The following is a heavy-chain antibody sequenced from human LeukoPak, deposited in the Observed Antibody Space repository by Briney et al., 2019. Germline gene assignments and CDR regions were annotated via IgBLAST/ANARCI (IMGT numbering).Heavy chain of an antibody. CDR3: ARGRYCSSTSCYETHAFDI. V-gene: IGHV1-18*01. Sequence: ASVKVSCKASGYTFTSYGISWVRQAPGQGLEWMGWISAYNGNTNYAQKLQGRVTMTTDTSTSTAYMELRSLRSDDTAVYYCARGRYCSSTSCYETHAFDIWGQGTMVTVSS. CDR1: GYTFTSYG. D-gene: IGHD2-2*01. J-gene: IGHJ3*02. CDR2: ISAYNGNT.